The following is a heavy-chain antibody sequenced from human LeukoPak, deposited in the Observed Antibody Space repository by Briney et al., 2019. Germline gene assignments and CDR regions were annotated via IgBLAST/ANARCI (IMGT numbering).Heavy chain of an antibody. CDR1: GGSFSGYY. CDR3: ARGVGVSIFGVVIARYYFDY. D-gene: IGHD3-3*01. J-gene: IGHJ4*02. Sequence: SETLSLTCAVYGGSFSGYYWSWIRQPPGKGLEWIGEINHSGSTNYNPSLKSRVTISVDTSKNQFSLKLSSVTAADTAVYYCARGVGVSIFGVVIARYYFDYWGQGTLVTVSS. CDR2: INHSGST. V-gene: IGHV4-34*01.